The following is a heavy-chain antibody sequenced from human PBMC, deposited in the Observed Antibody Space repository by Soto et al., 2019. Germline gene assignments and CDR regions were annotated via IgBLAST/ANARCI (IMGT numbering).Heavy chain of an antibody. J-gene: IGHJ3*02. CDR1: GFPFSSYA. Sequence: GGSLRLSCVASGFPFSSYAMSWVRQTPGKGLEWVSGISGSGGRTYYADSVKGRFTISRDNSNNTLSLQMHILRVEDTAVYFCAKGGYYSLFDIRGQGTVVTVSS. V-gene: IGHV3-23*01. CDR2: ISGSGGRT. D-gene: IGHD3-16*01. CDR3: AKGGYYSLFDI.